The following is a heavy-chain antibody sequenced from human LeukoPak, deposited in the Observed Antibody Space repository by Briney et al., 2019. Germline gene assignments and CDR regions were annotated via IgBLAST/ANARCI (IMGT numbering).Heavy chain of an antibody. V-gene: IGHV3-53*01. CDR2: IYSGGST. J-gene: IGHJ4*02. D-gene: IGHD2-2*01. Sequence: SGGSLRLSCAASGFTVSSNYMSWVRQAPGKGLEWVSVIYSGGSTYYADSVKGRFTISRDNSKNTLYLQMNSLRAEDTAVYYCARGPAPAQFVYWGQGTLVTVSS. CDR1: GFTVSSNY. CDR3: ARGPAPAQFVY.